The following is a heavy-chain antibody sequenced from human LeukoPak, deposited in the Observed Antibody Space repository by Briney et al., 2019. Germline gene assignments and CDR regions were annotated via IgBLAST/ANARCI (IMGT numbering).Heavy chain of an antibody. V-gene: IGHV4-4*02. Sequence: PSETLSLTCAVSGVSISRSNWWSWVRQTPGNGLEWLGEIYHRGSTNYNPSLKSRVTISVDQSKNQFSLKLSSATAADTAVYYCASKDYNYLAFDFWGQGTLVTVSS. J-gene: IGHJ4*02. CDR2: IYHRGST. CDR3: ASKDYNYLAFDF. CDR1: GVSISRSNW. D-gene: IGHD5-24*01.